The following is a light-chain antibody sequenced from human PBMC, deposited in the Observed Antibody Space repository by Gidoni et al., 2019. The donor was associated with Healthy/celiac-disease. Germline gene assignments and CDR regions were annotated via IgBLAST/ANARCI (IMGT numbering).Light chain of an antibody. J-gene: IGKJ1*01. CDR2: KVS. CDR1: QSLVYSDGNTY. Sequence: DVVMTQSPLSLPVTLGQPASISCRSRQSLVYSDGNTYLNWFQQRPGQSPRRLIYKVSNRDSGVPDRFSCSGSGTDFTLKISRVEAEDVGVYYCMQGTHWPWTFXQXTKVEIK. V-gene: IGKV2-30*01. CDR3: MQGTHWPWT.